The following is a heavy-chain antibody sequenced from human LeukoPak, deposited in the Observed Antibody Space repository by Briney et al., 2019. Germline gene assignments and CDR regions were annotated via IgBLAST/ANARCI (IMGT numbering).Heavy chain of an antibody. CDR2: ISSNGGTT. J-gene: IGHJ4*02. D-gene: IGHD6-13*01. CDR1: GFTFKNFD. Sequence: GGSLRLSCAASGFTFKNFDMSWVRQAPGKGLEWVSTISSNGGTTFYADSVKGRFTISRDNSKNTVYLHMNSLRAEDTAVYYCAKKWDSSFDYWGQGTLVTVSS. CDR3: AKKWDSSFDY. V-gene: IGHV3-23*01.